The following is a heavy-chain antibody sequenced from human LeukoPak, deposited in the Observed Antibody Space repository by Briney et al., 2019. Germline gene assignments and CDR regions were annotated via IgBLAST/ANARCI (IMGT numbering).Heavy chain of an antibody. CDR1: GGSISSYY. CDR3: ARVGSYRHKYAFDI. Sequence: SETLSLTCTVSGGSISSYYWSWIRQPPGKGLEWIGYIYYSGSTNYNPSLKSRVTISVDTSKNQFSLKLSSVTAADTAVYYCARVGSYRHKYAFDIWGQGTMVTVSS. J-gene: IGHJ3*02. V-gene: IGHV4-59*01. D-gene: IGHD1-26*01. CDR2: IYYSGST.